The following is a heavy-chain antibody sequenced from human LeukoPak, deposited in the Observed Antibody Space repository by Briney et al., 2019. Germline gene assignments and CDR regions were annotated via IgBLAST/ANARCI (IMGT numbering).Heavy chain of an antibody. CDR3: ACIYDFWSGYPTNWFDP. V-gene: IGHV1-46*01. Sequence: ASVKVSCKASGYTFTSYYMHWVRQAPGQGLEWMGIINPSGGSTSYAQKFQGRVTMTRDTSTSTVYMELRSLRSDDTAVYYCACIYDFWSGYPTNWFDPWGQGTLVTVSS. CDR2: INPSGGST. J-gene: IGHJ5*02. D-gene: IGHD3-3*01. CDR1: GYTFTSYY.